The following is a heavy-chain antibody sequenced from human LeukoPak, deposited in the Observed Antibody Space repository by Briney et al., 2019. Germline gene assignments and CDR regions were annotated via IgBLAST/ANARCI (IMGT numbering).Heavy chain of an antibody. CDR1: GGSISNYH. CDR2: XHTSGST. CDR3: ARRDISSGWSFDY. J-gene: IGHJ4*02. D-gene: IGHD6-19*01. Sequence: SETLSLTCTVSGGSISNYHXXXXXXXXXXXXXXIGXXHTSGSTNXXXPLXXXXXXXIDTTEXQVSLTIRSVTAADTAFYYCARRDISSGWSFDYWGQGTLVTVSS. V-gene: IGHV4-4*07.